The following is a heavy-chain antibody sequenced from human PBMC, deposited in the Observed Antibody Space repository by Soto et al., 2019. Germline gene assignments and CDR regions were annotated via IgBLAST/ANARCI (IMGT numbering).Heavy chain of an antibody. J-gene: IGHJ6*02. Sequence: QVQLVQAGAEVKKPGASVKVSCKASGYTFTSYGISSVRQAPGQGLEWMAWISAHNGNTNYAQKFQGRVTMTTDTSTSTAYMELRGLRSDDTAVYYCARDRGIVATLPGNYYYGTDVWGQGTTVTVS. CDR3: ARDRGIVATLPGNYYYGTDV. V-gene: IGHV1-18*01. CDR1: GYTFTSYG. CDR2: ISAHNGNT. D-gene: IGHD5-12*01.